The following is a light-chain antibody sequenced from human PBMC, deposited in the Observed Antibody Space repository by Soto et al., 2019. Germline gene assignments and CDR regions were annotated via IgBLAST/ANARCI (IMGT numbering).Light chain of an antibody. CDR2: SFH. Sequence: QPVLTQPPSASGTPGQRVTVSCSGSNSNIGSNTVNWFQHLPGTAPKLLIYSFHQRPSGVPDRFSGSKSGTSASLAIRGLQFEDEADYYCAAWDDSLNGYVFGTGTKVTVL. V-gene: IGLV1-44*01. J-gene: IGLJ1*01. CDR3: AAWDDSLNGYV. CDR1: NSNIGSNT.